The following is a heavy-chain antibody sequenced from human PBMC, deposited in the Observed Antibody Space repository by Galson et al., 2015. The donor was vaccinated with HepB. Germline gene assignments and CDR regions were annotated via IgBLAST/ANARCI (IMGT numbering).Heavy chain of an antibody. D-gene: IGHD2-21*02. CDR3: AKVAILGVTPHYFDY. CDR1: GFMFTRYA. V-gene: IGHV3-23*01. Sequence: SLRLSCAASGFMFTRYAISWVRQAPGKGLEWVSSIGGGGGGAYYADSVKGRLTISRDNFKNTVYLQMNSLRTEDTAIYYCAKVAILGVTPHYFDYWGHGTLVTVSS. CDR2: IGGGGGGA. J-gene: IGHJ4*01.